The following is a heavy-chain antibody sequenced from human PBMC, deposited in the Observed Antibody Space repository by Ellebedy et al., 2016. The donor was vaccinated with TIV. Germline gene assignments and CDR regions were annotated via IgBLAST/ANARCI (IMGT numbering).Heavy chain of an antibody. V-gene: IGHV1-69*10. CDR3: ARALYGGNSGAPFDS. Sequence: AASVKVSCKASGGTFSSYAINWARQAPGQGLEWMGGIIPLLGIPNYAQKFQGRVTLTADKSTSTVYMELSSLRSEDTAVYYCARALYGGNSGAPFDSWGQGTLVTVSS. D-gene: IGHD4-23*01. J-gene: IGHJ5*01. CDR1: GGTFSSYA. CDR2: IIPLLGIP.